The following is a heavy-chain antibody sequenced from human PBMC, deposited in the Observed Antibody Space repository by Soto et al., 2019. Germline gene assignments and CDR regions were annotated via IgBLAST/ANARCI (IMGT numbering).Heavy chain of an antibody. V-gene: IGHV1-8*01. CDR1: GYPFTNND. CDR2: MNPGSGDT. J-gene: IGHJ5*02. CDR3: ATMATFGSLNWFDP. Sequence: ASVKVSCKASGYPFTNNDVSWVLQAPGQGLEWMGWMNPGSGDTGYAQKFQGRVTMTRDIAIATAYMELSSLRSDDTAIYYCATMATFGSLNWFDPWGQATLVTVCS. D-gene: IGHD3-16*01.